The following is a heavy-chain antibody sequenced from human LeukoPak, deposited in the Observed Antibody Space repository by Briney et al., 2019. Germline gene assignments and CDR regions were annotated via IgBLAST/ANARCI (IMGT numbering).Heavy chain of an antibody. Sequence: SETLSLTCTVSGGSISSYYWSWIRQPPGKGLEWIGYIYYSGSTNYNPSVKSRVTISVDTSKNQFSLNLSSVTAADTAVYYCARATDSSGYYGFDYWGQGTLVTVSS. J-gene: IGHJ4*02. V-gene: IGHV4-59*01. CDR3: ARATDSSGYYGFDY. CDR2: IYYSGST. D-gene: IGHD3-22*01. CDR1: GGSISSYY.